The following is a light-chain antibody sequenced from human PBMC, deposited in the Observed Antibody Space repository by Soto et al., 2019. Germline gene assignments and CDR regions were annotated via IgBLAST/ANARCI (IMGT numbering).Light chain of an antibody. CDR3: QQYSNLIT. Sequence: DIQMTQSPSSLSASVGARVTITCQASQDVSNYLNWYQQKLWKAPKLLIYDASNLETGVPSRFSGSGSGTYFSFTISSLQTEDFATYYCQQYSNLITFGQGTRLEIK. J-gene: IGKJ5*01. CDR1: QDVSNY. V-gene: IGKV1-33*01. CDR2: DAS.